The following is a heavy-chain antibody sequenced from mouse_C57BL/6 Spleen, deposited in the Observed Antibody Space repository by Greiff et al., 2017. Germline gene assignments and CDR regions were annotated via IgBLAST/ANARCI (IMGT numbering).Heavy chain of an antibody. CDR3: AISPPDSSGYVDYAMDY. CDR2: IHPSDSVT. Sequence: VQLQQPGAELVKPGASVKVSCKASGYTFTSYWMHWVKQRPGQGLEWIGRIHPSDSVTNYNQKFKGKATLTVDKSSSTAYMQLSSLASEDSAVYSCAISPPDSSGYVDYAMDYWGQGTSVTVSS. D-gene: IGHD3-2*02. J-gene: IGHJ4*01. CDR1: GYTFTSYW. V-gene: IGHV1-74*01.